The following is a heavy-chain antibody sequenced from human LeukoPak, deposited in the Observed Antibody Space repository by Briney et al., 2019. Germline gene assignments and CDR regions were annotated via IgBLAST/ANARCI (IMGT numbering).Heavy chain of an antibody. Sequence: ASVKVSCKVSGYTLTELSMHWVRQARGKGLEWMGGFDPEDGETIYAQKFQGRVTMTEDTSTDTAYMELSSLRSEDTAVYYCATDTLYSSSLGPFDYWGKGTLVTVSS. CDR2: FDPEDGET. CDR1: GYTLTELS. D-gene: IGHD6-6*01. CDR3: ATDTLYSSSLGPFDY. V-gene: IGHV1-24*01. J-gene: IGHJ4*02.